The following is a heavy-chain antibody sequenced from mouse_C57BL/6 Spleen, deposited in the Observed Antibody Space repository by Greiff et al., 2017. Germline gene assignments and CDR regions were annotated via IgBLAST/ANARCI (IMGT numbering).Heavy chain of an antibody. V-gene: IGHV1-62-2*01. CDR1: GYTFTEYT. Sequence: QVQLQQSGAELVKPGASVTLSCTASGYTFTEYTIHWLKQRSGQCLVWIGWFYPGSGSIKYNEKFKDKATLTADKSSSTVYMELSRLTSEDSAVYFCARHEDREYGNPWFAYWGQGTLVTVSA. CDR2: FYPGSGSI. CDR3: ARHEDREYGNPWFAY. J-gene: IGHJ3*01. D-gene: IGHD2-10*02.